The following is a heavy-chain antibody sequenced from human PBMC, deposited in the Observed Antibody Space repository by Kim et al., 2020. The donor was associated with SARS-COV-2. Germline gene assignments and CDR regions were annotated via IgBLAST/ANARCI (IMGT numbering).Heavy chain of an antibody. CDR1: GFTFSDYY. D-gene: IGHD2-15*01. CDR2: ISSSSYT. V-gene: IGHV3-11*05. Sequence: GGSLRLSCAASGFTFSDYYMSWIRQAPGKGLEWVSYISSSSYTNYADSVKGRFTISRDNDKNSLSLQMNSLRAEDTAVYYCARGGWPHYGMDVWGQGTTVTVSS. CDR3: ARGGWPHYGMDV. J-gene: IGHJ6*02.